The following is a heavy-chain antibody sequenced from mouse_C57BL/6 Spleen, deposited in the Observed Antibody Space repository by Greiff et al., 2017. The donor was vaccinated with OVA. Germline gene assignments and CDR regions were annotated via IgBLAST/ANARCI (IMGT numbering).Heavy chain of an antibody. CDR2: ISSGSSTI. J-gene: IGHJ4*01. V-gene: IGHV5-17*01. D-gene: IGHD1-3*01. Sequence: EVKLMESGGGLVKPGGSLKLSCAASGFTFSDYGMHWVRQAPEKGLEWVAYISSGSSTIYYADTVKGRFTISRDNAKNTLFLQMTSLRSEDTAMYYGARLSGPPSSYHYAMDYWGKGTSVTVSS. CDR1: GFTFSDYG. CDR3: ARLSGPPSSYHYAMDY.